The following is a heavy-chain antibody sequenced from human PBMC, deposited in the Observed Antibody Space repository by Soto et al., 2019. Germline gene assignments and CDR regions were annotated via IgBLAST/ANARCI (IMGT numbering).Heavy chain of an antibody. Sequence: SETLSLTCTVSGGSISSYYWSWIRQPPGKGLEWIGYIYYSGSTNYNPSLKSRVTISVDTSKNQFSLKLSSVTAADTAVYYCARALRGDSMDVWGKGTTVTVSS. V-gene: IGHV4-59*01. D-gene: IGHD3-3*01. J-gene: IGHJ6*03. CDR2: IYYSGST. CDR3: ARALRGDSMDV. CDR1: GGSISSYY.